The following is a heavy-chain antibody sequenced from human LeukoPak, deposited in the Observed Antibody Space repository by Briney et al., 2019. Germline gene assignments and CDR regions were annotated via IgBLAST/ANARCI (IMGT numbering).Heavy chain of an antibody. CDR3: AKLRGSGTYNDALDI. J-gene: IGHJ3*02. Sequence: PGGSLRLSCAASRFTFSNYGMHWVRQAPGKGLEWVAVIQYDGSNKYYADSVKGRFTISRDNSKNTLYLQMNSLGAEDTAMYYCAKLRGSGTYNDALDIWGQGTLVTVSS. V-gene: IGHV3-30*02. CDR1: RFTFSNYG. CDR2: IQYDGSNK. D-gene: IGHD1-26*01.